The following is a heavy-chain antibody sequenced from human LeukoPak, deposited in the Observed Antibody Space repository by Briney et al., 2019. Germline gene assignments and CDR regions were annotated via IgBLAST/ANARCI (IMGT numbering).Heavy chain of an antibody. CDR3: ARSRGYSYGTTFLDY. Sequence: SETLSLTCTVSGGSINDFYWSWIRQPPGKGLEWIGYIHYIGSTTFNPSLQSRVTISLDTSKNQFSLKLSSVTAADTAVYYCARSRGYSYGTTFLDYWGQGTLVTVSS. CDR2: IHYIGST. D-gene: IGHD5-18*01. J-gene: IGHJ4*02. V-gene: IGHV4-59*08. CDR1: GGSINDFY.